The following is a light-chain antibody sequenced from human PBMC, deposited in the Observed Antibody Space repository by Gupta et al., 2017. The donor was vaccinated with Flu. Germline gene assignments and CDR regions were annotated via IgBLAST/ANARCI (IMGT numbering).Light chain of an antibody. CDR1: QGISSW. V-gene: IGKV1D-12*01. CDR3: QVSTGFPIT. J-gene: IGKJ4*01. CDR2: AAS. Sequence: DIQMTQSPSSVSASVGDRVTITCRASQGISSWLAWYQQKPVKAPKLLIQAASSFQSGVPSRFSGPAPLIDFTLTMISRKPEDLATYYCQVSTGFPITSGGWSKEEIK.